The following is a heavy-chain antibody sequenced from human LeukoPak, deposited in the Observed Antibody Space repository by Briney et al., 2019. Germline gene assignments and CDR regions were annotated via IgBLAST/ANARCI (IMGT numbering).Heavy chain of an antibody. V-gene: IGHV3-21*01. CDR2: ISSSSSYI. CDR3: ARDHDYGDYPDY. CDR1: GFTFSSYS. J-gene: IGHJ4*02. Sequence: GGSLRLSCAASGFTFSSYSMNWVRQAPGKGLGWVSSISSSSSYIYYADSVKGRFTISRDNAKNSLYLQMNSLRAEDTAVYYCARDHDYGDYPDYWGQGTLVTVSS. D-gene: IGHD4-17*01.